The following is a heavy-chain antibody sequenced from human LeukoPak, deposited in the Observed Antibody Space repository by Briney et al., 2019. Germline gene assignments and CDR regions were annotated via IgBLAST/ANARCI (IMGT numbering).Heavy chain of an antibody. CDR1: GFTLHNAW. Sequence: PGGSLRLSCAASGFTLHNAWMTWVRQAPGKGLEWVGRMKSNRDGGTSDYAAPVKGRFTVSRDDSKNTLYLHMNSLRAEDTAVYYCTTLSNDVLYWGQGTLVTVS. J-gene: IGHJ4*02. D-gene: IGHD4-11*01. V-gene: IGHV3-15*01. CDR2: MKSNRDGGTS. CDR3: TTLSNDVLY.